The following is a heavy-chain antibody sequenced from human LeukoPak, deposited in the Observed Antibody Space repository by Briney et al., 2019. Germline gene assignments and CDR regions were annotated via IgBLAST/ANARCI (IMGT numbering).Heavy chain of an antibody. Sequence: PGGSLRLSCVASGFSFSSYAMHWVRQSPGKGLEWVAFISYGDSNKYYADSVKGRFTISRDNAKNSLYVQMDSLRGEDTAVYYCARETRGTFDYWGQGILVTVSS. V-gene: IGHV3-30*04. CDR3: ARETRGTFDY. CDR1: GFSFSSYA. J-gene: IGHJ4*02. D-gene: IGHD1-1*01. CDR2: ISYGDSNK.